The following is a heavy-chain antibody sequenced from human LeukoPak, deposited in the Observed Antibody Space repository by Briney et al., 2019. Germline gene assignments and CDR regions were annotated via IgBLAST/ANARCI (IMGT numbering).Heavy chain of an antibody. V-gene: IGHV3-7*01. CDR1: GFTFSSYW. D-gene: IGHD5-24*01. CDR3: ARVRMATPGCFFDY. CDR2: IKQDGSER. J-gene: IGHJ4*02. Sequence: GGSLRLSCAASGFTFSSYWMSWVRQAPGKGLEWVATIKQDGSERYYVDSVKGRFTISRDNSKNTLYLQMGSLRAEDMAVYYCARVRMATPGCFFDYWGQGTLVTVSA.